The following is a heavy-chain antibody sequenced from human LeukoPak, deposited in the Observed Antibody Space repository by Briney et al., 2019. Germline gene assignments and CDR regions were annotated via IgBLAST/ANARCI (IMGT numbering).Heavy chain of an antibody. CDR2: IYSGGST. CDR1: GFTVSSNY. D-gene: IGHD3-22*01. V-gene: IGHV3-66*02. J-gene: IGHJ4*02. Sequence: VGSLRLSCAASGFTVSSNYMSWVRQAPGKGLEWVSVIYSGGSTYYADSVKGRFTISRDNSKNTLYLQMNSLRAEDTAVYYCARNYYDSSGYYVGSPPFFDYWGQGALVTVSS. CDR3: ARNYYDSSGYYVGSPPFFDY.